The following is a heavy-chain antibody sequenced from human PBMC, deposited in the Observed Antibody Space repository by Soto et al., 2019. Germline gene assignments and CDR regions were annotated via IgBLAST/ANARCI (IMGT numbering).Heavy chain of an antibody. Sequence: EVQLVESGGGLVQPGGSLRLSCAASGFTFSNFWMHWVRQVPGKGLLWVSRINEDGRSINYADSVKGRFTISRDNARETLYLEMTSLSAEDTAICSCTSEIGGWGAYWGQGALVTVSS. CDR1: GFTFSNFW. D-gene: IGHD3-10*01. V-gene: IGHV3-74*01. CDR2: INEDGRSI. J-gene: IGHJ4*02. CDR3: TSEIGGWGAY.